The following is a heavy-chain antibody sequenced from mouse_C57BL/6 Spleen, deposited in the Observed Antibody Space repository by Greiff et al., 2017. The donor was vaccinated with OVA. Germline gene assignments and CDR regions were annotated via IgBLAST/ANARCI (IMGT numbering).Heavy chain of an antibody. CDR3: ARGYGTPAGFAY. D-gene: IGHD2-10*02. CDR1: GFTFSSYA. V-gene: IGHV5-4*03. J-gene: IGHJ3*01. CDR2: ISDGGSYT. Sequence: DVMLVESGGGLVKPGGSLKLSCAASGFTFSSYAMSWVRQTPEKRLEWVATISDGGSYTYYPDNVKGRFTISRDNAKNNLYLQMSHLKSEDTAMYYCARGYGTPAGFAYWGQGTLVTVSA.